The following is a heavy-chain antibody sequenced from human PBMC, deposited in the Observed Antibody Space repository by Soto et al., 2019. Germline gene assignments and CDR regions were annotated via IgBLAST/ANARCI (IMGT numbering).Heavy chain of an antibody. CDR1: GYTFTGYY. Sequence: ASVTVSCKASGYTFTGYYMHWVRQAPGQGLEWMGWINPNSGGTNYAQKFQGWVTMTRDTSISTAYMELSRLRSDDTAVYYCARESGAAAGTGDYYGMDVWGQGTTVTVSS. CDR2: INPNSGGT. V-gene: IGHV1-2*04. J-gene: IGHJ6*02. CDR3: ARESGAAAGTGDYYGMDV. D-gene: IGHD6-13*01.